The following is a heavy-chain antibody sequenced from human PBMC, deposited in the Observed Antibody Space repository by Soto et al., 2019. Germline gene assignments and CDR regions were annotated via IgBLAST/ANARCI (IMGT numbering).Heavy chain of an antibody. CDR3: AKDDHDSSGYYYWGTYYYYGMDV. CDR2: ISGSGGST. V-gene: IGHV3-23*01. J-gene: IGHJ6*02. Sequence: PGGSLRLSCAASGFTFSGYAMSWVRQAPGKGLEWVSAISGSGGSTYYADSVKGRFTISRDNSKNTLYLQMNSLRAEDTAVYYCAKDDHDSSGYYYWGTYYYYGMDVWGQGTTVTVSS. D-gene: IGHD3-22*01. CDR1: GFTFSGYA.